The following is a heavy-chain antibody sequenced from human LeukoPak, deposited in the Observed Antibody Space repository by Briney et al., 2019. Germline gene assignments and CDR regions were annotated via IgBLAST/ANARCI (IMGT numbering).Heavy chain of an antibody. CDR1: GGAISSDF. CDR3: ARQGGSWSYIAY. D-gene: IGHD3-10*01. V-gene: IGHV4-59*08. J-gene: IGHJ4*02. Sequence: SETLSHTCTVSGGAISSDFWSWIRQPPGKGLEWIGYIYYSGSTNYNPSLKSRVTISVDTSKNQFSLKLSSVTAADTAMYYCARQGGSWSYIAYWGQRTVVTVSS. CDR2: IYYSGST.